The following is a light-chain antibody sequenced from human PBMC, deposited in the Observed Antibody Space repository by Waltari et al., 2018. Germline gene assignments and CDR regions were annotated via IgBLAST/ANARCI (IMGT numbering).Light chain of an antibody. CDR1: QSLLHPDGKTY. CDR3: QHYSGFSSRT. Sequence: DIVMTQTPLSLSVIPGQPASISCKSSQSLLHPDGKTYSYWYLQRPGQSPQLLIYEVSRRFSGVPDRFSGSGSGTDFTLKISSLQPDDFATYYCQHYSGFSSRTFGQGTKVDIK. CDR2: EVS. J-gene: IGKJ1*01. V-gene: IGKV2-29*02.